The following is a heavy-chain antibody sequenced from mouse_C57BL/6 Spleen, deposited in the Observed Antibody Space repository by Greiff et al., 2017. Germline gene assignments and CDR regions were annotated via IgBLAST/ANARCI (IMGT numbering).Heavy chain of an antibody. J-gene: IGHJ2*01. CDR2: INPNNGGT. D-gene: IGHD1-1*01. Sequence: VQLQQSGPELVKPGASVKISCKASGYTFTDYYMNWVKQSHGKSLEWIGDINPNNGGTSYNQKFKGKATLTVDKSSSTAYMELRSLTSEDAAVYYCARGGYYGSSHYFDYWGQGTTRTVSS. CDR3: ARGGYYGSSHYFDY. V-gene: IGHV1-26*01. CDR1: GYTFTDYY.